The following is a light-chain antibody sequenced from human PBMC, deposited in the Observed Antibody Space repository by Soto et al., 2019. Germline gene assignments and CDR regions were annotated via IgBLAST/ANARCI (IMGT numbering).Light chain of an antibody. Sequence: EIELTQSPGTLSLSPGESATLSCRASQSVSSSYLAWYQQKPGQSPRLLIYGASSRATGIPDRFSGSGSGTDFTLTISRLEPEDFAVYYCQQYGSSWRFTFGTGTKVDI. J-gene: IGKJ3*01. CDR2: GAS. CDR1: QSVSSSY. V-gene: IGKV3-20*01. CDR3: QQYGSSWRFT.